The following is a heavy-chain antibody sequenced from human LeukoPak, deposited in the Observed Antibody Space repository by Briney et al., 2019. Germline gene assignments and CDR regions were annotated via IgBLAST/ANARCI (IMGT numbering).Heavy chain of an antibody. CDR3: ARLKFVYYDSSV. CDR2: INHSGST. CDR1: GYSISSGYY. Sequence: SETLSLTCTVSGYSISSGYYWGWIRQPPGKGLEWIGEINHSGSTNYNPSLKSRVTISVDTSKNQFSLKLSSVTAADTAVYYCARLKFVYYDSSVWGQGTLVTVSS. D-gene: IGHD3-22*01. V-gene: IGHV4-38-2*02. J-gene: IGHJ4*02.